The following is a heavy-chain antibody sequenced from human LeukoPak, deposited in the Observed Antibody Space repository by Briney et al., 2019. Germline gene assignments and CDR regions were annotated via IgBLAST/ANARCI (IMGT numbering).Heavy chain of an antibody. D-gene: IGHD1-14*01. CDR3: ATGPAQRFDP. J-gene: IGHJ5*02. CDR1: GGTFSSYA. V-gene: IGHV1-69*13. CDR2: ITPIFGTA. Sequence: SVRVSCKASGGTFSSYAISWVRQAPGQGLEWMGGITPIFGTANYAQKFQGRVTITADESTSTAYMELSSLRSEDTAVYYCATGPAQRFDPWGQGTLVTVSS.